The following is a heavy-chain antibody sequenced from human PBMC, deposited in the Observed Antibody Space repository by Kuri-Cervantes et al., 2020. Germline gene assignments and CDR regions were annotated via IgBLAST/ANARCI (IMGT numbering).Heavy chain of an antibody. CDR1: GGSFSGYY. CDR2: IYYSGST. V-gene: IGHV4-30-4*08. Sequence: SETLSLTCAVYGGSFSGYYWSWIRQPPGKGLEWIGYIYYSGSTYYNPSLKSRVTISVDTSKNQFSLKLSSVTAADTAVYYCARGPPMFDPWGQGTLVTVSS. J-gene: IGHJ5*02. CDR3: ARGPPMFDP.